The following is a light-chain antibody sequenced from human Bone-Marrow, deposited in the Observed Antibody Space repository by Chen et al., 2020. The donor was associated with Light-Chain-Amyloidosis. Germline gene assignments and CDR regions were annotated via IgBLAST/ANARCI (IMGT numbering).Light chain of an antibody. CDR1: SSDVGGDNH. V-gene: IGLV2-14*01. J-gene: IGLJ1*01. CDR3: SSYTITNTLV. Sequence: QSALTQPASVSGSPGQSITISCTGTSSDVGGDNHVSWYQQHTDKAPKLMIYEVTNLPSWVPDLFSGSKSDNTASLTISGLQTEDEADYFCSSYTITNTLVFGSGTRVTVL. CDR2: EVT.